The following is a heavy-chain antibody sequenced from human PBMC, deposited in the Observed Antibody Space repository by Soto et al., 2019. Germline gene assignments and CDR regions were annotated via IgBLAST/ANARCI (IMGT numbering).Heavy chain of an antibody. J-gene: IGHJ4*02. CDR2: IYYSGGT. D-gene: IGHD6-13*01. CDR3: ARETKFAGAALGRAGLTRIQLYFDY. Sequence: SETLSLTCTVSGGSINRPDYYWSWIRQTPGKGLEWIGYIYYSGGTLYNPSLKSRIAISLDTSKNQFSLKLTSVTAADTAVYYCARETKFAGAALGRAGLTRIQLYFDYWGQGLLVTVSS. CDR1: GGSINRPDYY. V-gene: IGHV4-30-4*01.